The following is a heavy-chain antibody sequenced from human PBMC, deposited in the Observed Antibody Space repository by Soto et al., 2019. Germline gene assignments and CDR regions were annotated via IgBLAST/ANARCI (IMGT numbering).Heavy chain of an antibody. CDR3: ATLGYCTTSNCYEGPFDY. Sequence: PSETLSLTCTVSGASISSYYWSWIRQSPGKGLEWLAYISYRGGSNSNPSLKSRATISLDTSKNQFSLKLSSVTAADTAVYYCATLGYCTTSNCYEGPFDYWAQGTLVTVS. D-gene: IGHD2-2*03. CDR2: ISYRGGS. J-gene: IGHJ4*02. V-gene: IGHV4-59*01. CDR1: GASISSYY.